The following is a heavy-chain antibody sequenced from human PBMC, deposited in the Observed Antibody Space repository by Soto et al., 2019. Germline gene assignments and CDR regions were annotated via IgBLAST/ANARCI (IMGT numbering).Heavy chain of an antibody. V-gene: IGHV3-9*01. CDR1: GFTFDDYA. J-gene: IGHJ4*02. Sequence: EVHLVESGGGLVQPGRSLRLSCAASGFTFDDYAMHWVRQVPGKGLEWVSSISWNSGNIVYADSVKGRFTIPRDRANNALFLQMNRPETGDKALYFWAKGAVAWIFAYFDYWGQGTLVTVSS. CDR2: ISWNSGNI. D-gene: IGHD3-3*01. CDR3: AKGAVAWIFAYFDY.